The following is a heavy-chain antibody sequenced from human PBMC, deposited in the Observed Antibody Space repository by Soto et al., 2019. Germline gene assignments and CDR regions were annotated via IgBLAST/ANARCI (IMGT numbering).Heavy chain of an antibody. V-gene: IGHV1-69*02. J-gene: IGHJ4*02. CDR2: IIPIIDFA. CDR3: ARAYGSGSYPTDY. CDR1: GGTFTSYT. Sequence: QLQLVQSGAEVKKPGSSVKVSCKASGGTFTSYTISWVRQAPGQGLEWMGRIIPIIDFANYTQKFQGRVTLTADKSTSTAYMELSSLRSEDTAVYCCARAYGSGSYPTDYWGQGTLVTVSS. D-gene: IGHD3-10*01.